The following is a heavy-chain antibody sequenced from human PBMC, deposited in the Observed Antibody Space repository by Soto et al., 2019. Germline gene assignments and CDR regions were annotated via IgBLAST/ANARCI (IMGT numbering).Heavy chain of an antibody. J-gene: IGHJ4*02. CDR3: ARGGAVAGPFDY. CDR2: INHSGST. V-gene: IGHV4-34*01. CDR1: GGSFSGYY. Sequence: QVQLQQWGAGLLKPSETLSLTCAVYGGSFSGYYWSWIRQPPVKGLDWIGEINHSGSTNYNPSLKRRVTISVDASKNLFSLKLSSVTAADTAVYYCARGGAVAGPFDYWGQGTQVTVSS. D-gene: IGHD6-19*01.